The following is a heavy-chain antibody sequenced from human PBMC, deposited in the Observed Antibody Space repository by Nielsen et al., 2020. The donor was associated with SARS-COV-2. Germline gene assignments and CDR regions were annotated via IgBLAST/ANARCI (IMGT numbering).Heavy chain of an antibody. CDR3: ARDLRYGDHPEYYYYGMDV. Sequence: VRQAPGKGLEWVSAISGSGGSTYYADSVKGRFTISRDNSKNTLYLQMNSLRAEDTAVYYCARDLRYGDHPEYYYYGMDVWGQGTTVTVSS. V-gene: IGHV3-23*01. J-gene: IGHJ6*02. D-gene: IGHD4-17*01. CDR2: ISGSGGST.